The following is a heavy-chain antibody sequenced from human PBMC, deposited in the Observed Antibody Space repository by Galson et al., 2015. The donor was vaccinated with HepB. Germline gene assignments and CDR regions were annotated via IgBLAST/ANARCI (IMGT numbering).Heavy chain of an antibody. D-gene: IGHD6-13*01. Sequence: SVKVSCKASGYTFISYAITWGRQAPGQGPEWMGWINANNGRTIYAEKLEDRLTMTTDTPTNTAYMELRSLRSDDTAVYYCVRDCSQQSSVWYSYYYCAMDVWGQGTTVTVSS. CDR3: VRDCSQQSSVWYSYYYCAMDV. CDR2: INANNGRT. CDR1: GYTFISYA. V-gene: IGHV1-18*01. J-gene: IGHJ6*02.